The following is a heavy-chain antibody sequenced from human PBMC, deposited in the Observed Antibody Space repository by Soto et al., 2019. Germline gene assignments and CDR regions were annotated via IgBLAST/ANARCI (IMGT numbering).Heavy chain of an antibody. J-gene: IGHJ4*02. CDR3: AKALANHFDY. D-gene: IGHD3-16*01. CDR1: GFTFSTYA. V-gene: IGHV3-23*01. CDR2: ISGSGGST. Sequence: GSLRLSCAASGFTFSTYAMNWVRQAPGKGLEWVSGISGSGGSTYYADSVKGRFTISRDNSKNTLYLQMNSLRAEDTAVYYCAKALANHFDYWGQGTLVTVSS.